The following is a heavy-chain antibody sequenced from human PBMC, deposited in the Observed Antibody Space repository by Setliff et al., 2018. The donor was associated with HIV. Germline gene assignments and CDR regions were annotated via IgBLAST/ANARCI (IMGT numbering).Heavy chain of an antibody. CDR3: ATRPRIAARPFDY. CDR1: GGSIRSYY. Sequence: SETLSLTCTVSGGSIRSYYWSWIRQPPGKGLEWIGYIYFSGSTNYNPSLKSRLTISVDTSKNQFSLKLSSVTAADTAVYYCATRPRIAARPFDYWGQGMLVTVSS. J-gene: IGHJ4*02. CDR2: IYFSGST. V-gene: IGHV4-59*12. D-gene: IGHD6-6*01.